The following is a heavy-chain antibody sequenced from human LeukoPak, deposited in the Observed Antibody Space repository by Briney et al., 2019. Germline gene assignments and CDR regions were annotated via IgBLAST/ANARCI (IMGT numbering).Heavy chain of an antibody. J-gene: IGHJ4*02. CDR1: GYTFTNFD. V-gene: IGHV1-8*01. CDR2: MNPKTGNT. Sequence: GASVKVSCKASGYTFTNFDINWVRQATGQGLEWMGWMNPKTGNTGYAQKFKGRVTMTRNTSIGTAYMELSSLRSEDTAVYYCTRGIAQDSWGQGTLVTVSS. CDR3: TRGIAQDS.